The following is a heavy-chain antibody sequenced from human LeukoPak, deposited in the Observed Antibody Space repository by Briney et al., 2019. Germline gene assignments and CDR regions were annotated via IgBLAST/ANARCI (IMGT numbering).Heavy chain of an antibody. CDR2: ISDIGLST. CDR1: GFIFNSYA. CDR3: ARISLRAYDV. J-gene: IGHJ3*01. V-gene: IGHV3-23*01. Sequence: SGGSLRLSCAASGFIFNSYAMSWVRQAPGKGLEWVSTISDIGLSTYYADSVKGRLTISRDNSKNTLSLLLSSLRADDTAIYYCARISLRAYDVWGQGTTVTVSS. D-gene: IGHD2/OR15-2a*01.